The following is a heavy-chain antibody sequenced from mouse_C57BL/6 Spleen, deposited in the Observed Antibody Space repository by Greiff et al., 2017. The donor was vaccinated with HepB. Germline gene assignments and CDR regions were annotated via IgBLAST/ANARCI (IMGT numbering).Heavy chain of an antibody. CDR3: ARRREFTTGWYFDV. V-gene: IGHV1-39*01. Sequence: VQLQQSGPELVKPGASVKISCKASGYSFTDYNMNWVKQSNGKSLEWIGEINPNYGTTSYNQKFKGKATLTVDKSSSTAYMQLNSLTTEESAVYYCARRREFTTGWYFDVWGTGTTVTVSS. CDR2: INPNYGTT. CDR1: GYSFTDYN. D-gene: IGHD1-1*01. J-gene: IGHJ1*03.